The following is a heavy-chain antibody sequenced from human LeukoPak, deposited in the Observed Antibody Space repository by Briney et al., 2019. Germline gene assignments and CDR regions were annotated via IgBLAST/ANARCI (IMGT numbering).Heavy chain of an antibody. J-gene: IGHJ4*02. CDR3: VRDRCSSCHYFDC. Sequence: PGRSLRLSRAASGFTFSSYAMHWVRQAPGKGLEWVAVISYDGSNKYYADSVKGRFTISRDTPKNTLYLHMNSLRADDTAMYYCVRDRCSSCHYFDCWGQGTLVTVSS. CDR1: GFTFSSYA. V-gene: IGHV3-30-3*01. D-gene: IGHD2-2*01. CDR2: ISYDGSNK.